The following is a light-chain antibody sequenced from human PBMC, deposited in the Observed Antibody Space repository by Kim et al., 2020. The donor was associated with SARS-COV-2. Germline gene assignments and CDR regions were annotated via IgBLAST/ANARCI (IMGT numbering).Light chain of an antibody. V-gene: IGLV3-19*01. CDR3: NSRDSSGNHWV. J-gene: IGLJ3*02. CDR2: GKN. Sequence: SSELTQDSAVSVALGQTVRITCQGDSLRSYYASWYQQKPGQAPVLGIYGKNNRPSGIPDRFSGSSSGNTASLTITGAQAEDEADYYCNSRDSSGNHWVFGGGTQLTVL. CDR1: SLRSYY.